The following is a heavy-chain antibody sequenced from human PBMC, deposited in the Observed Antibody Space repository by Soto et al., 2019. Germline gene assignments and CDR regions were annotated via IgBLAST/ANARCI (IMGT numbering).Heavy chain of an antibody. V-gene: IGHV1-69*13. Sequence: SVKVSCKASGGTFSSYAISWVRQAPGQGLEWMGGIIPIFGTANYAQKFQGRVTITADESTSTAYMELSSLRSEDTAVYYCARAGLRGHYRSYNWFDPWGQGTLVTVST. CDR2: IIPIFGTA. D-gene: IGHD3-3*01. CDR1: GGTFSSYA. J-gene: IGHJ5*02. CDR3: ARAGLRGHYRSYNWFDP.